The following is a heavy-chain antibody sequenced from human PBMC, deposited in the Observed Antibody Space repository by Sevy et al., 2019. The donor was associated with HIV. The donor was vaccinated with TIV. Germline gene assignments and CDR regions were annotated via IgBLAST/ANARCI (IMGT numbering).Heavy chain of an antibody. D-gene: IGHD3-10*01. CDR3: AGYSRITMVRGVVNWFDP. Sequence: GGSLRLSCAASGFTFSSYAMSGVRQAPGKGLEWVSAISGSGGSTYYADSVKGRFTISRDNSKNTLYLQMNSLRAEDTAVYYCAGYSRITMVRGVVNWFDPWGQGTLVTVSS. J-gene: IGHJ5*02. CDR2: ISGSGGST. CDR1: GFTFSSYA. V-gene: IGHV3-23*01.